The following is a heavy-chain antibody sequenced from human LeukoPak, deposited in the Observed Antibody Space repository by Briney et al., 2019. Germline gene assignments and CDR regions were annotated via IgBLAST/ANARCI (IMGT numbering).Heavy chain of an antibody. D-gene: IGHD6-19*01. J-gene: IGHJ6*02. Sequence: PSETLSLTCTVSGGSISSEASYWAWIRQPPGKGLEWIGSIYYSESPYYNPSLKSRVTLSIDTSKNQFSLRLNSVTAADTAVFFCARLFGSGWEYHNGMDVWGQGTTITVSS. V-gene: IGHV4-39*01. CDR3: ARLFGSGWEYHNGMDV. CDR2: IYYSESP. CDR1: GGSISSEASY.